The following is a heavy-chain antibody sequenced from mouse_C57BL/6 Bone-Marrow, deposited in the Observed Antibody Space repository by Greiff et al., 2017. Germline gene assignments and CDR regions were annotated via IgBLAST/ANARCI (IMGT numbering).Heavy chain of an antibody. D-gene: IGHD1-1*01. CDR1: GYTFTSYG. V-gene: IGHV1-58*01. J-gene: IGHJ4*01. CDR2: IYIGNGYT. CDR3: APIDYYGSSFLNYAMDY. Sequence: EVQLQQSGAELVRPGSSVKMSCKTSGYTFTSYGINWVKQRPGQGLEWIGYIYIGNGYTEYNEKFKGKATMTSDTSSSTAYMQLSSLTSEDSAIYFCAPIDYYGSSFLNYAMDYWGQGTSVTVAS.